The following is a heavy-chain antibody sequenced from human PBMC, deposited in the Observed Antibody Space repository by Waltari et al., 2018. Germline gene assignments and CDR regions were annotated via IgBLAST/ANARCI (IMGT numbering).Heavy chain of an antibody. V-gene: IGHV3-23*01. D-gene: IGHD2-15*01. CDR3: ATSNSGGRRGFDY. CDR1: GFTFSSYA. CDR2: IRGSGVST. Sequence: EVQLLESGGGLVQPGGSLRLSCAASGFTFSSYAMSWVRQAPGKGLEWGSAIRGSGVSTYYADSVKGRFTISRDNSKNTLYLQMNSLRSEDTAVYYCATSNSGGRRGFDYWGQGTLVTVSS. J-gene: IGHJ4*02.